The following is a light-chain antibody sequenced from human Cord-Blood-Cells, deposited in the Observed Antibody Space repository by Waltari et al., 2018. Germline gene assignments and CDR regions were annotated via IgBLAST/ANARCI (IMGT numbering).Light chain of an antibody. J-gene: IGKJ1*01. Sequence: DIVMTQSPDSLAVSLGERATINCKSSQSVLYSANNKNYLAWYQQKPGQPRKLLIYWASTRESGVPDRFSGSGSGTDFTLTISSLQAEDVAVYYCQQYYSTPTFGQGTKVEIK. CDR2: WAS. V-gene: IGKV4-1*01. CDR3: QQYYSTPT. CDR1: QSVLYSANNKNY.